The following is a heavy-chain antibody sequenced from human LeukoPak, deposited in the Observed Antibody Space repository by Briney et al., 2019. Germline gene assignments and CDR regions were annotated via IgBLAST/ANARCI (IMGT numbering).Heavy chain of an antibody. CDR3: VRDSTARYFDL. V-gene: IGHV3-23*01. CDR1: GFTFSSYA. J-gene: IGHJ2*01. CDR2: ISGSGGST. D-gene: IGHD4-17*01. Sequence: GGSLRLSCAASGFTFSSYAMSWVRQAPGKGLEWVSAISGSGGSTYYADSVKGRFTISRDNSKNTLYLQMNSLRAEDTAVYYCVRDSTARYFDLWGRGTLVTVSS.